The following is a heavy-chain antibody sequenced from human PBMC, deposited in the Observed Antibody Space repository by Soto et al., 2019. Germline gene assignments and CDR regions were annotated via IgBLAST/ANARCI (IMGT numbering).Heavy chain of an antibody. V-gene: IGHV4-61*01. D-gene: IGHD5-12*01. Sequence: QVQLQESGPGLVKPSETLSLTCTVSGASVSSGNYYWSWIRQPPGKGLEWIGYIDYSGSTRYNPSPKSRVTISVDTSRNQFSLKLSSVTAADAAVYYCAREGKAMATINYYFGMDVWGQGTTVTVSS. CDR1: GASVSSGNYY. CDR3: AREGKAMATINYYFGMDV. J-gene: IGHJ6*02. CDR2: IDYSGST.